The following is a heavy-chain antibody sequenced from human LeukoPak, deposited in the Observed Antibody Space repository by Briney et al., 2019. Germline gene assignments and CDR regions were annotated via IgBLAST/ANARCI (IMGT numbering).Heavy chain of an antibody. J-gene: IGHJ4*02. CDR1: GYTFTGYY. D-gene: IGHD2-2*01. Sequence: ASVKVSCKASGYTFTGYYMHWVRQAPGQGLEWMGWINPNSGGINYAQKFQGRVTMTRDTSISTAYMELSRLRSDDTAVYYCAMWDPDYCSSTSCYETGDYWGQGTLVTVSS. V-gene: IGHV1-2*02. CDR2: INPNSGGI. CDR3: AMWDPDYCSSTSCYETGDY.